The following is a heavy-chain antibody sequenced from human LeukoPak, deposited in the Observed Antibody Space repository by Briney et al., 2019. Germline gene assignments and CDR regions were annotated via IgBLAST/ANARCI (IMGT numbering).Heavy chain of an antibody. CDR3: ASAYGGDPFDAFDF. CDR1: GSSLRSGDYY. V-gene: IGHV4-30-4*01. J-gene: IGHJ3*01. CDR2: IYYSGST. D-gene: IGHD4-23*01. Sequence: SQTLSLTCSVSGSSLRSGDYYWSWIRQSPGKGLEWIGYIYYSGSTYYNPSLKSRITISIDTSKNQFSLRLSSVTAADTAVYYCASAYGGDPFDAFDFWGQGTMVTVSS.